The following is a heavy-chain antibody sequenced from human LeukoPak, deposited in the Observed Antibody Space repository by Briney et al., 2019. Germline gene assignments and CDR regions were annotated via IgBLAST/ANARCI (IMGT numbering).Heavy chain of an antibody. CDR1: GFTFDDYA. D-gene: IGHD6-13*01. J-gene: IGHJ4*02. CDR2: ISWNSGSI. V-gene: IGHV3-9*01. Sequence: GGSLRLSCAASGFTFDDYAMHWVRQAPGKGLEWVSGISWNSGSIGYADSVKGRFTISRDNAKNSLYLQMNSLRAEDTALYYCAKDVYSSSWPHFDYGGQGTLVTVSS. CDR3: AKDVYSSSWPHFDY.